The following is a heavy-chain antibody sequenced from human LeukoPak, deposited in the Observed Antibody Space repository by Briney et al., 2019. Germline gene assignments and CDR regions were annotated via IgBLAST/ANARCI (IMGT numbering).Heavy chain of an antibody. CDR2: KYYSGST. V-gene: IGHV4-39*07. CDR3: ARAYCVGDCTVLHIYFDN. Sequence: SETLSLTCTVSGGSISSSRYYGGWIRQPPGKGLEWIGSKYYSGSTYYNPSLKNRVTISVDTSKNQFSLKLSSVTAADTAVYYCARAYCVGDCTVLHIYFDNWGQGTLVTVSS. D-gene: IGHD2-21*02. J-gene: IGHJ4*02. CDR1: GGSISSSRYY.